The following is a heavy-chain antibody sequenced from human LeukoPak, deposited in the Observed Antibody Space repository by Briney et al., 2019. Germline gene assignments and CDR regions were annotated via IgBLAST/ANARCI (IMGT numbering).Heavy chain of an antibody. CDR1: GFTFSSFA. CDR3: AKGGQSEIYSSVDY. CDR2: ISGDDGIT. V-gene: IGHV3-23*01. Sequence: GGSLRLSCAASGFTFSSFAMSWVRQAPGKGLEWVSGISGDDGITYYADSVKGRFTISRDNSKNTLYLQINSLRAEDTAVYYWAKGGQSEIYSSVDYRGQGTLVTVSS. J-gene: IGHJ4*02. D-gene: IGHD1-26*01.